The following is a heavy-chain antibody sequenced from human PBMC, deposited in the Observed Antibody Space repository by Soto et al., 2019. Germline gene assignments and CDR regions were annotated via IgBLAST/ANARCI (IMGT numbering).Heavy chain of an antibody. Sequence: GGSLRLSCAASGFTFSSYAMHWVRQAPGKGLEWVAVISYDGSNKYYADSVKGRFTISRDNSKNTLYLQMNSLRAEDTAVYYCAREWRPDALSPHRWYGYNYYYGMDGWGQGTTVTVYS. CDR2: ISYDGSNK. D-gene: IGHD2-2*01. J-gene: IGHJ6*02. V-gene: IGHV3-30-3*01. CDR3: AREWRPDALSPHRWYGYNYYYGMDG. CDR1: GFTFSSYA.